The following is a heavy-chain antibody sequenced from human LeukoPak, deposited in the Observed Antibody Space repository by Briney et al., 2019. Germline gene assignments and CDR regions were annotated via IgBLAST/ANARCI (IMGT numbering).Heavy chain of an antibody. CDR3: TRGHSSSWKYYFDY. CDR1: GGSISSYY. Sequence: PSETLSLTCTVSGGSISSYYWSWIRQPAGKGLEWTGRIYTSGSTNYNPSLKSRVTMSVDTSKNQFSLKLSSVTAADTAVYYCTRGHSSSWKYYFDYWGQGTLVTVSS. V-gene: IGHV4-4*07. J-gene: IGHJ4*02. D-gene: IGHD6-6*01. CDR2: IYTSGST.